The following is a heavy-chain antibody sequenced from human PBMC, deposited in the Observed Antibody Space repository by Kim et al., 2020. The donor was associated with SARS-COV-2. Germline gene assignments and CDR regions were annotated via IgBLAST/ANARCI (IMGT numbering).Heavy chain of an antibody. CDR1: GFTFSSSW. V-gene: IGHV3-7*01. CDR3: VKGGWFGLS. CDR2: IRHDESEK. D-gene: IGHD3-10*01. J-gene: IGHJ5*02. Sequence: GGSLRLSCAASGFTFSSSWMTWVRHAPGKGLEWVANIRHDESEKNYVDSSKGRFSISRDNAKNSLYLQMNSLRAEDTAVYYCVKGGWFGLSWGQGILVTVSS.